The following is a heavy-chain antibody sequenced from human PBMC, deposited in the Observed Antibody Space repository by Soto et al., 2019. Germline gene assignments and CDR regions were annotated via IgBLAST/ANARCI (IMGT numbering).Heavy chain of an antibody. Sequence: TLSLTCTVSGDSVRSGDYYWSWIRQHPVKGLEWIGYVYYSGGTYYNPSLESRLTISLDTSKNQFSLKLTSATAADTAVYYCARDLSPWGQGALVTVSS. CDR2: VYYSGGT. CDR3: ARDLSP. J-gene: IGHJ5*02. V-gene: IGHV4-31*03. CDR1: GDSVRSGDYY.